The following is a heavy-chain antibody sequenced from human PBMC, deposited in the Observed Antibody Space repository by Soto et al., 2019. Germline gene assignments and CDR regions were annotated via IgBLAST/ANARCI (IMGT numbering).Heavy chain of an antibody. J-gene: IGHJ6*02. Sequence: GGSLRLSCAASGFTFSSYAMSWVRQAPGKGLEWVSAISGSGGSTYYADSVKGRFTISRDNSKNTLYLQMNSLRAEDTAVYYCAKDHGLDIWSRYYRYYYYYGMDVWGQGTTVTVSS. CDR2: ISGSGGST. V-gene: IGHV3-23*01. CDR3: AKDHGLDIWSRYYRYYYYYGMDV. CDR1: GFTFSSYA. D-gene: IGHD3-3*01.